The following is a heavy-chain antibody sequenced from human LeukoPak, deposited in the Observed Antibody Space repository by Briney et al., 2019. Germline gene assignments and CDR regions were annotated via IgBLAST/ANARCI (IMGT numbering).Heavy chain of an antibody. CDR2: ISSSSSYI. V-gene: IGHV3-21*01. D-gene: IGHD5-24*01. CDR3: ARGRDGYTPWFDP. Sequence: GGSLRLSCAASGFTFSSYSMNWVRQAPGKGLEWVSSISSSSSYIYYADSVKGRFTISRDNAKNSLYLQMNSLRAEDTAVYYCARGRDGYTPWFDPWAREPWSPSPQ. J-gene: IGHJ5*02. CDR1: GFTFSSYS.